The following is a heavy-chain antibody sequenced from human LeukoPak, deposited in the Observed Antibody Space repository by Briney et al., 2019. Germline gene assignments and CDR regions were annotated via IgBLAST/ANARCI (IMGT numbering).Heavy chain of an antibody. Sequence: SVKVSCKASGGTFSSYTISWVRQAPGQGLEWMGGIIPIFGTANYAQKFQGRVTITADESTSTAYMELSSLRSEDTAVYYCARDHCSSTSCRFDYWGQGTLVTVSS. V-gene: IGHV1-69*13. J-gene: IGHJ4*02. CDR1: GGTFSSYT. D-gene: IGHD2-2*01. CDR2: IIPIFGTA. CDR3: ARDHCSSTSCRFDY.